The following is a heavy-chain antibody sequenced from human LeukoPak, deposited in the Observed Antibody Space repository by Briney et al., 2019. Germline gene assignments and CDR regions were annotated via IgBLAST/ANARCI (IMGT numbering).Heavy chain of an antibody. CDR2: IRYDASDT. CDR3: ARRHFDY. CDR1: GFTFSDYG. J-gene: IGHJ4*02. V-gene: IGHV3-30*02. Sequence: GGSLRLSCVASGFTFSDYGLHWVRQAPGKGLEWVAFIRYDASDTYYTDSVKGRFTISRDNSKNTLYLQMNSLRAEDTAVYYCARRHFDYWGQGTLVTVSS.